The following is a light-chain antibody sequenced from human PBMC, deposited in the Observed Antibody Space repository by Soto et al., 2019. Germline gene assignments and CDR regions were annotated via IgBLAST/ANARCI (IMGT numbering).Light chain of an antibody. Sequence: EIVLTQSPGTLSLSPGDRATLSCRASQSISSRYLVWYQQTPGQAPRLLIYGASNRATGIPDRFSGSVSGTEFTLTISRLEPEDSAVYYCQQHNTAPWTFGQGTQVEIK. CDR2: GAS. J-gene: IGKJ1*01. V-gene: IGKV3-20*01. CDR3: QQHNTAPWT. CDR1: QSISSRY.